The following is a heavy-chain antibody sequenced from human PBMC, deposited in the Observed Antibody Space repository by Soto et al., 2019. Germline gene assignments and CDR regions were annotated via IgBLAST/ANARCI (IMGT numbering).Heavy chain of an antibody. V-gene: IGHV1-3*01. Sequence: QVQLVQSGAEVKKPGASVKVSCKASGYTFTSYAMHWVRQAPGQRLEWMGWINAGNGNTKYSQKFQGRVTITRDTSAGTAYMELSSLRSEDTAVYYCAREVAVAGTGGWFDPWGQGTLVTVS. D-gene: IGHD6-19*01. CDR2: INAGNGNT. CDR1: GYTFTSYA. CDR3: AREVAVAGTGGWFDP. J-gene: IGHJ5*02.